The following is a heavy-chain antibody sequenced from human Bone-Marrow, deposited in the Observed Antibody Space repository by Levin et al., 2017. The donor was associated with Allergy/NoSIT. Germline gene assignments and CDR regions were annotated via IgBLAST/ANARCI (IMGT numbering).Heavy chain of an antibody. J-gene: IGHJ3*02. V-gene: IGHV3-48*03. CDR3: AREGIVGATEGAFDI. CDR1: GFTFSSYE. CDR2: ISSSGSTI. Sequence: SCAASGFTFSSYEMNWVRQAPGKGLEWVSYISSSGSTIYYADSVKGRFTISRDNAKNSLYLQMNSLRAEDTAVYYCAREGIVGATEGAFDIWGQGTMVTVSS. D-gene: IGHD1-26*01.